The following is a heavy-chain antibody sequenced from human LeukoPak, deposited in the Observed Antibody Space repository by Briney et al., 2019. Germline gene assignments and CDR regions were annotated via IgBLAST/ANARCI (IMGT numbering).Heavy chain of an antibody. CDR1: GGSISSYY. J-gene: IGHJ4*02. CDR3: ARYSSSGLDY. D-gene: IGHD6-19*01. Sequence: SETLSLTCTVSGGSISSYYWSWIRQPAGKGLEWIGYIYNGGSTNYSPSLKSRVTISVDTSKNQFSLKLIPMTGEDSAVYCCARYSSSGLDYWGQGTLVTVSS. V-gene: IGHV4-59*01. CDR2: IYNGGST.